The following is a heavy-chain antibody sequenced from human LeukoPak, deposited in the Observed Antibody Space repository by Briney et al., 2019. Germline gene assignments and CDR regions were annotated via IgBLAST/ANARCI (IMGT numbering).Heavy chain of an antibody. CDR3: VRRGLIETEYLER. V-gene: IGHV3-48*04. D-gene: IGHD3-10*01. CDR1: GFTFSTFS. CDR2: ISSSSTTT. J-gene: IGHJ1*01. Sequence: PGGSLRLSCAASGFTFSTFSMNWVRQALGKGPEWVSYISSSSTTTYYADSVRGRFTISRDNAKNSLFLQMNSLRAEDTAVYYCVRRGLIETEYLERWGQGTLVIVSS.